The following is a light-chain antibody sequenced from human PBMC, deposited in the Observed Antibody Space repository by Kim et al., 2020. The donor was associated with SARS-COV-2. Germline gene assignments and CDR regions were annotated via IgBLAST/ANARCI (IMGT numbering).Light chain of an antibody. CDR3: QQSYSHPPT. J-gene: IGKJ2*01. CDR1: ESISDY. CDR2: GAF. Sequence: DTQLTQSPSSLSASVGDRVTITCRAGESISDYLNWYQLRPGKAPKLLIYGAFNVQSGVPSRFSGSGSGTDFTLTIRSLQPEDCATYYCQQSYSHPPTFGQGTKLEI. V-gene: IGKV1-39*01.